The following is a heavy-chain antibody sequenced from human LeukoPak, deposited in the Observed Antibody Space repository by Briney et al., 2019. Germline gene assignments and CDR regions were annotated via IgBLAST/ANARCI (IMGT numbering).Heavy chain of an antibody. D-gene: IGHD6-6*01. J-gene: IGHJ5*02. CDR3: ARVEYSSWFDP. V-gene: IGHV1-8*02. CDR1: GYTFTSYY. Sequence: ASVKVSCKASGYTFTSYYMHWVRQAPGQGLEWMGWMNPNSGNTGYAQKFQGRVTMTRNTSISTAYMELSSLRSEDTAVYYCARVEYSSWFDPWGQGTLVTVSS. CDR2: MNPNSGNT.